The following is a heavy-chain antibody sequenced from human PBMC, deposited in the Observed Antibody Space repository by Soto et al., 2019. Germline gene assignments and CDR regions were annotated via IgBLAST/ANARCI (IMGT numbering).Heavy chain of an antibody. V-gene: IGHV3-23*01. CDR3: AKGSILDGPHYYGMDV. CDR1: GVTFSSYA. J-gene: IGHJ6*02. Sequence: EVLLLESGGGLVEPGGSLRLSCAASGVTFSSYAMSWVRQAPGKGLEWVLAISGSGGTTYYADSVKGRFTISRDNSKNTLYLQVDSLRVEDTAVYYCAKGSILDGPHYYGMDVWGQGTTVTVSS. CDR2: ISGSGGTT. D-gene: IGHD2-21*01.